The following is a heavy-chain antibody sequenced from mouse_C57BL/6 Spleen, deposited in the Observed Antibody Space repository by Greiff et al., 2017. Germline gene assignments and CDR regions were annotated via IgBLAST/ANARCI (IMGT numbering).Heavy chain of an antibody. D-gene: IGHD2-5*01. Sequence: QVQLQQSGAELVRPGASVTLSCKASGYTFTDYEMHWVKQTPGHGLEWIGAIDPDNGGTAYNQKFKGKAKVTADKSSSTAYMALRSLTSEDSAVYYCACYSSPYCYAIDYWGQGTSVTVSS. CDR2: IDPDNGGT. J-gene: IGHJ4*01. CDR3: ACYSSPYCYAIDY. CDR1: GYTFTDYE. V-gene: IGHV1-15*01.